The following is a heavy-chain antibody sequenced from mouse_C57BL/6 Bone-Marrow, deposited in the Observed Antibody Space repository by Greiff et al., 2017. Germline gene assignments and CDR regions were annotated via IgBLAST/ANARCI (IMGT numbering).Heavy chain of an antibody. Sequence: QVQLQQPGAELVRPGSSVKLSCKASGYTFTSYWMDWVKQRPGQGLEWIGNIYPSDSETHYNQKFKDKATLTVDKSSSPAYMQLSSLTSEDSAVYYCARSYDGYYPAWFAYWGQGTLVTVSA. J-gene: IGHJ3*01. CDR1: GYTFTSYW. D-gene: IGHD2-3*01. V-gene: IGHV1-61*01. CDR2: IYPSDSET. CDR3: ARSYDGYYPAWFAY.